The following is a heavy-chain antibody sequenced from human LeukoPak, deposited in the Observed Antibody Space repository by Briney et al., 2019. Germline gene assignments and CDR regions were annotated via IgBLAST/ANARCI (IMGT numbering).Heavy chain of an antibody. D-gene: IGHD3-16*01. CDR2: ISSSGSTI. Sequence: GGSLRLSCAASGFTFSSYEMNWVRQAPGKGLEWVSYISSSGSTIYYADSVKGRFTISRDNAENSLYLQMNSLRAEDTAVYYCARHVGLWGFDYWGQGTLVTVSS. V-gene: IGHV3-48*03. J-gene: IGHJ4*02. CDR3: ARHVGLWGFDY. CDR1: GFTFSSYE.